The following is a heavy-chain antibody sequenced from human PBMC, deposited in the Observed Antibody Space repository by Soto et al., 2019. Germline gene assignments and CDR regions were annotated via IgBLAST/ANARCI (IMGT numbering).Heavy chain of an antibody. D-gene: IGHD3-3*01. J-gene: IGHJ5*02. CDR3: ATRITVFGLLIPPFGP. CDR2: INHTGGT. V-gene: IGHV4-34*01. CDR1: GGSVNGYY. Sequence: SETLSLTCAVYGGSVNGYYWNWIRQPPGKGLEWIGEINHTGGTHYNPSLKSRVTMSVDTSKNQFSLRLSSVTAADTAIYYCATRITVFGLLIPPFGPWAREPRSPSPQ.